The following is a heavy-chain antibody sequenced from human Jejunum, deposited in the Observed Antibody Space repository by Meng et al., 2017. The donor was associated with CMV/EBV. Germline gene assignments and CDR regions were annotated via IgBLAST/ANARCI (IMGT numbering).Heavy chain of an antibody. V-gene: IGHV3-30*02. CDR1: FSSFG. D-gene: IGHD2-21*01. Sequence: FSSFGMHWVGQGPGKGLEWVTSIRNDGTYKYYGDSVKGRFTISRDNSRNTLYLQMNGLRAEDTAVYYCARGPEVVFGVFYYYGMDVWGQGTPVTVSS. CDR3: ARGPEVVFGVFYYYGMDV. J-gene: IGHJ6*02. CDR2: IRNDGTYK.